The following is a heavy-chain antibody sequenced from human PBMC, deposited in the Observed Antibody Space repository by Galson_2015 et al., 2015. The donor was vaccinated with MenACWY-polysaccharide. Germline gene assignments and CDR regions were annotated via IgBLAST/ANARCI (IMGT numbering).Heavy chain of an antibody. CDR3: ARVVADYYDSSGYYYFGY. Sequence: SVKVSCKASGYSFTSFYIHWVRQAPGQGLEWMGIINPSGGNTRYAQKFQGRVTMTRDTSTSTVYMELSSLRSEDTAVYYCARVVADYYDSSGYYYFGYWGQGTLVTVSS. J-gene: IGHJ4*02. CDR1: GYSFTSFY. V-gene: IGHV1-46*01. CDR2: INPSGGNT. D-gene: IGHD3-22*01.